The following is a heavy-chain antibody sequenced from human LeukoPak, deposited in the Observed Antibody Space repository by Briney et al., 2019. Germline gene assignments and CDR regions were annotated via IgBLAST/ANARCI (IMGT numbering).Heavy chain of an antibody. CDR3: ARVVVGAGRPLDY. CDR1: GFTFSSYS. Sequence: PGGSLRLSCAASGFTFSSYSMNWVRQAPGKGLEWVSSISSSSSYIYYADSVKGRFTISRDNAKNSLYLQMNSLRAEDTAVYYCARVVVGAGRPLDYWGQGTLVTVSS. CDR2: ISSSSSYI. D-gene: IGHD1-26*01. J-gene: IGHJ4*02. V-gene: IGHV3-21*01.